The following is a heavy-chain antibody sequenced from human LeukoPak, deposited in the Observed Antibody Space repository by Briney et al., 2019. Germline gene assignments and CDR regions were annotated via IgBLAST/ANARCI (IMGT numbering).Heavy chain of an antibody. CDR2: IIPIFGTA. D-gene: IGHD2-2*01. J-gene: IGHJ6*03. CDR1: GGTFSSYA. CDR3: ARSRYCSSTSCYANYYYYYMDV. Sequence: SVKVSCKASGGTFSSYAINWVRQAPGQGLKWMGGIIPIFGTANYAQKFQGRVTITADEYTSTAYMELSSLRSEDTAVYYCARSRYCSSTSCYANYYYYYMDVWGKGTTVTISS. V-gene: IGHV1-69*01.